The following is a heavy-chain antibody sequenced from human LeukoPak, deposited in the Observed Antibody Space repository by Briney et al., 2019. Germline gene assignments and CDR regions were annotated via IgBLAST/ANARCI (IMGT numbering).Heavy chain of an antibody. J-gene: IGHJ4*02. Sequence: ASVTVSCTAYGYTFTDYYLHWVRQAPGKGGEWMGWINTNSRATNFAQKFQGRVTMTRYTSISTVYMEVSRLTSADTAVYYCAKEGESNVYYSLDYWGQGTLVTVSS. CDR3: AKEGESNVYYSLDY. CDR1: GYTFTDYY. CDR2: INTNSRAT. D-gene: IGHD3-22*01. V-gene: IGHV1-2*02.